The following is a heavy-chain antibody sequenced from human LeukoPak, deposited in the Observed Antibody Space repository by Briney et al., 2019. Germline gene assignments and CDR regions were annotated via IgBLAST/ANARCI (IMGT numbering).Heavy chain of an antibody. J-gene: IGHJ5*02. D-gene: IGHD2-15*01. CDR2: IYYSGST. CDR3: ASRAILRVSWFDP. CDR1: GGSISSYY. V-gene: IGHV4-59*12. Sequence: SETLSLTCTVSGGSISSYYWSWIRQPPGKGLEWIGYIYYSGSTNYNPSLKSRVTISVDTSKNQFSLKLSSVTAADTAVYYCASRAILRVSWFDPWGQGTLVTVSS.